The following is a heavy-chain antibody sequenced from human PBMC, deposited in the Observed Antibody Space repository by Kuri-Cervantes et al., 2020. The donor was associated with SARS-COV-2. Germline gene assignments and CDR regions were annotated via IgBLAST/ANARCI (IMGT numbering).Heavy chain of an antibody. CDR1: GFTVSSNY. D-gene: IGHD5-18*01. J-gene: IGHJ6*02. CDR3: ARGRVYSYGFGYGMDV. Sequence: GGSLRLSCAASGFTVSSNYMSWVRQAPGKGLEWASVIYSGGSTYYADSVKGRFTISRDNSKNTLYLQMNSLRAEDTAVYYCARGRVYSYGFGYGMDVWGQGTTVTVSS. CDR2: IYSGGST. V-gene: IGHV3-53*01.